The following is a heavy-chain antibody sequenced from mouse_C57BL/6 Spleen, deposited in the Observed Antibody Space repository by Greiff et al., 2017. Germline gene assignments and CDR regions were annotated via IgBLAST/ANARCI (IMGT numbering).Heavy chain of an antibody. D-gene: IGHD1-1*01. CDR1: GYTFNSYW. Sequence: VQLQQPGAELVKPGASVKLSCTASGYTFNSYWMHWVKQRPGHGLEWIGLIHPYSGSTNYNEKFQSKATLTVEKASSTAYMQLSSLTSEDSAVYYCALYYYGSSPLDYGGQGTTLTVSS. V-gene: IGHV1-64*01. CDR3: ALYYYGSSPLDY. J-gene: IGHJ2*01. CDR2: IHPYSGST.